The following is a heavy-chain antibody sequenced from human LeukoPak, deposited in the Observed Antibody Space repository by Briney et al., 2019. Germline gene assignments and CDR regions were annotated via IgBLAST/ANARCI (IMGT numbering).Heavy chain of an antibody. CDR1: GYTFTSYY. Sequence: ASVKVSCKASGYTFTSYYMHWVRQAPGQGLEWMGIINPSGGSTSYAQKFQGRVTMTRDMSTSTVYMELSSLRSEDTAVCYCARDGGVVVAATDYWGQGTLVTVSS. V-gene: IGHV1-46*01. J-gene: IGHJ4*02. CDR2: INPSGGST. D-gene: IGHD2-15*01. CDR3: ARDGGVVVAATDY.